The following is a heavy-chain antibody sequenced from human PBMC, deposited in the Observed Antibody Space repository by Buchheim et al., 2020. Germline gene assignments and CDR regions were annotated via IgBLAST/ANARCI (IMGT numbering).Heavy chain of an antibody. D-gene: IGHD3-22*01. J-gene: IGHJ5*02. CDR1: GFTVSSDS. V-gene: IGHV3-66*01. CDR2: IYGGGAT. Sequence: EVRLVESGGGLVQPGGSLRLSCAVSGFTVSSDSMSWVRQAPGKGLEWVSAIYGGGATYYTDSVKGRFNISRDRSKNTLYLQMNRLRVEDTAMYYCARRQPSGSWFDPWGQGTL. CDR3: ARRQPSGSWFDP.